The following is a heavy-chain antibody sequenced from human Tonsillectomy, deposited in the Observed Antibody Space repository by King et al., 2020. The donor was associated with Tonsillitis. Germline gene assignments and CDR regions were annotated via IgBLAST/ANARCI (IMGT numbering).Heavy chain of an antibody. CDR1: GFTFGDYA. J-gene: IGHJ4*02. D-gene: IGHD5-18*01. CDR2: IKSKAYGGTT. Sequence: QLVQSGGGLVQPGRSLRLSCTASGFTFGDYAVSCVRQAPGKGLECVGFIKSKAYGGTTQYAGAVKGRFSISRDGSKSIAYLQMNSLKTEDTAVYYCTLHSAPPVWGQGTLVTVSS. V-gene: IGHV3-49*04. CDR3: TLHSAPPV.